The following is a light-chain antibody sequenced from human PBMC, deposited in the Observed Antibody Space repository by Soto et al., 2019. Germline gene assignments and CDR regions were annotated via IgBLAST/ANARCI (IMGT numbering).Light chain of an antibody. CDR3: QQYGSSPT. CDR1: QTVRNNY. J-gene: IGKJ5*01. CDR2: GAS. V-gene: IGKV3-20*01. Sequence: EFVLTQSPGTLSLSPVERATLSGMASQTVRNNYLAWYQQKPGQAPRLLIYGASSRATCIPDRFSGSGSGTDFTLTISRVEPEDFAVYYCQQYGSSPTFGQGTRLDIK.